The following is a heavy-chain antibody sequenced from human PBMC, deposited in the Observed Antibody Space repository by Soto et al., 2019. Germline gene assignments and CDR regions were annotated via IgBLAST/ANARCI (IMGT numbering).Heavy chain of an antibody. CDR2: IIPIFGTA. Sequence: QVQLVQSGAEVKKPGSSVKVSCEASGGTFSSYAISWLRQAPGQGLEWMGGIIPIFGTANYAQKFQGRVTITADESTSTAYMELSSLRSEDTAVYYCAGPPELTRIYYYYGMDVWGQGTTVTVSS. CDR1: GGTFSSYA. V-gene: IGHV1-69*12. D-gene: IGHD1-7*01. J-gene: IGHJ6*02. CDR3: AGPPELTRIYYYYGMDV.